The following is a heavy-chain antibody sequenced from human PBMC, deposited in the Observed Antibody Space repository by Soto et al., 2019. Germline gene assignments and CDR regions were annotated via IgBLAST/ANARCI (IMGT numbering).Heavy chain of an antibody. Sequence: SCPTLVNPTQTLTLTCTFSGFSLTTGVGVXWIRQPPGKALEWLAIIYWNDEKLYNPSLKTRLTITKDTSKNQVVLTVTDMDPVDTATYYCAHRVNMARGPYNYFGPWGQGTLVTVSS. D-gene: IGHD3-10*01. J-gene: IGHJ5*02. V-gene: IGHV2-5*01. CDR3: AHRVNMARGPYNYFGP. CDR2: IYWNDEK. CDR1: GFSLTTGVG.